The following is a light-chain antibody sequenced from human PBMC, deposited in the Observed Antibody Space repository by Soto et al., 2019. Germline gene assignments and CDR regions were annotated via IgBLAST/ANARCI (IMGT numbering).Light chain of an antibody. CDR2: AAS. V-gene: IGKV1-39*01. CDR3: QQSHSSPYT. CDR1: QSITSY. Sequence: DIRMTQSPSSLSVSVGDRVTITCRASQSITSYLNWYQQKPGKAPKLLVYAASTLQSGVPSRFSGSGSGTDFTLTISSLQPEDFATYYCQQSHSSPYTFGQGTKLEIK. J-gene: IGKJ2*01.